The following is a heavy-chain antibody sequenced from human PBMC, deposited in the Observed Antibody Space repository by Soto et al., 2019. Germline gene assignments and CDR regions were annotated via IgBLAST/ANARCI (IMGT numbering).Heavy chain of an antibody. J-gene: IGHJ4*02. Sequence: SETLSLTCTVSGGSITSRNYYWGWIRQPPGKGLEWSRNISYSGSTSYNPSLKSRVTISVATSKNQLSLRLSSVTAADPAVYYCARQNPPSGYGYGLGGYYFDYWGQGTLVTVSS. D-gene: IGHD5-12*01. CDR3: ARQNPPSGYGYGLGGYYFDY. CDR1: GGSITSRNYY. CDR2: ISYSGST. V-gene: IGHV4-39*01.